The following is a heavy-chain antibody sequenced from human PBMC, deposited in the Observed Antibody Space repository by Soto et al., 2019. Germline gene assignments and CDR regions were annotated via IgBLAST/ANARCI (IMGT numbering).Heavy chain of an antibody. J-gene: IGHJ4*02. V-gene: IGHV5-10-1*01. CDR1: GYIRNTDW. CDR2: IDPLDSHT. Sequence: GESLKISCKASGYIRNTDWISWVRQKPGKGLEWMGRIDPLDSHTKYSPSFEGRVNISADRSIATAYLHWTSLETSDTAIYYCSRHQVGMVAGHSWGKEPLVTAPS. D-gene: IGHD2-21*01. CDR3: SRHQVGMVAGHS.